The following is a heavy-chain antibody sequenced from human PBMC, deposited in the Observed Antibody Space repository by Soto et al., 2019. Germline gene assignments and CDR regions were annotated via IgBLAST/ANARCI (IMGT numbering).Heavy chain of an antibody. CDR2: INHSGST. V-gene: IGHV4-34*01. CDR1: GGSFSDFY. J-gene: IGHJ4*02. CDR3: AKGNRYYYDSSGYSFFDY. D-gene: IGHD3-22*01. Sequence: TSETLSLTCAVYGGSFSDFYWTWIRQLPGKGLEWIGEINHSGSTNYNPSLKSRVAISVDTSKNQFSLNLRSVTAADTAVYYCAKGNRYYYDSSGYSFFDYWGQGTLVTVSS.